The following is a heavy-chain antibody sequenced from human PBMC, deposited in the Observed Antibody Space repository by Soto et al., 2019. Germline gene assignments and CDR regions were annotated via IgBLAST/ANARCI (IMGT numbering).Heavy chain of an antibody. CDR2: IMPTVDSA. J-gene: IGHJ6*02. CDR3: AVAAVREIMAQESSGMAV. V-gene: IGHV1-69*01. D-gene: IGHD3-10*01. CDR1: GGTLSDYA. Sequence: QVQLVQSGAEVKTPGSSVKVSCTASGGTLSDYAISWVRQAPGQGLEWMGGIMPTVDSANYAQNFQGRLTISADESTSTAKLELSSLRSDDTAVYYCAVAAVREIMAQESSGMAVWGQGTTVIVSS.